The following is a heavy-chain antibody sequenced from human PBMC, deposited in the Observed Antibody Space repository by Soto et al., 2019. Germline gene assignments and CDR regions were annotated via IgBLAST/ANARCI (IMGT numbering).Heavy chain of an antibody. CDR1: GYTFTSYG. Sequence: QVQLVQSGAEVKKPGASVKVSCKASGYTFTSYGISWVRQAPGQGLEWMGWISAYNGNTNYAQKLQGRVTMTTDTSTSTAYMELRSLRSDDMAVYYCARGLLLWFGEGSYYYYGMDVWGQGTTVTVSS. V-gene: IGHV1-18*03. CDR2: ISAYNGNT. D-gene: IGHD3-10*01. CDR3: ARGLLLWFGEGSYYYYGMDV. J-gene: IGHJ6*02.